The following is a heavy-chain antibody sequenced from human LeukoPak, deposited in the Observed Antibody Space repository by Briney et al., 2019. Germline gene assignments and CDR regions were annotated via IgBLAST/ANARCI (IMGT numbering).Heavy chain of an antibody. CDR1: GFTFSSYA. Sequence: GGSLRLSCAASGFTFSSYAMSWVRQAPGKGLEWVSAISGSGGSTYYADSVKGRFTISRDNAKNSLYLQMNSLRAEDTAVYYCARDSHYDILTGYYTPLDYWGQGTLVTVSS. CDR3: ARDSHYDILTGYYTPLDY. V-gene: IGHV3-23*01. CDR2: ISGSGGST. D-gene: IGHD3-9*01. J-gene: IGHJ4*02.